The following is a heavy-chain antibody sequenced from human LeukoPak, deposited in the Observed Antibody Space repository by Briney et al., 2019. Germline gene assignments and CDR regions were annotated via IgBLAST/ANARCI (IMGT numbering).Heavy chain of an antibody. CDR3: ARNWGGYEPRLYYYGMDV. V-gene: IGHV3-30-3*01. Sequence: GGSLRLSCAAFGFTFSSYAMHWVRQAPGEGLEWVAVISYDGSNKYYADSVKGRFTISRDNSKNTLYLQMNSLRAEDTAVYYCARNWGGYEPRLYYYGMDVWGQGTTVTVSS. J-gene: IGHJ6*02. CDR2: ISYDGSNK. D-gene: IGHD3-3*01. CDR1: GFTFSSYA.